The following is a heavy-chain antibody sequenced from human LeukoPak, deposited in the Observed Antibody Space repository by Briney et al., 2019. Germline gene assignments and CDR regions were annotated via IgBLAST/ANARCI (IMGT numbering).Heavy chain of an antibody. J-gene: IGHJ3*02. CDR3: ARSPGTGDNGDPFDI. V-gene: IGHV1-69*04. Sequence: ASVKVSCKASGGSFSRFAFSWVRQAPGQGLEWMGRLIPILHVADYAQNFQGRLTITADKSTNTVYMDLSSLRSDDTAVYSCARSPGTGDNGDPFDIWGQGTLVTVSS. CDR1: GGSFSRFA. D-gene: IGHD3/OR15-3a*01. CDR2: LIPILHVA.